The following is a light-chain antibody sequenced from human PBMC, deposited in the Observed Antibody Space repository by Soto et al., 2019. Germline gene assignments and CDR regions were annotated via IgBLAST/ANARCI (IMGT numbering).Light chain of an antibody. V-gene: IGKV2-30*01. CDR2: RVS. Sequence: DVVMTQSPLSLPVTLGQPASISCRSSQGLVYSDGNTYLNWFHQRPGQSPRRLIFRVSNRDSGVPDRLSGSGSVTDFTLTISRVEAEDVGVSYCMQGTHWPFTFGPGTRVDVK. J-gene: IGKJ3*01. CDR1: QGLVYSDGNTY. CDR3: MQGTHWPFT.